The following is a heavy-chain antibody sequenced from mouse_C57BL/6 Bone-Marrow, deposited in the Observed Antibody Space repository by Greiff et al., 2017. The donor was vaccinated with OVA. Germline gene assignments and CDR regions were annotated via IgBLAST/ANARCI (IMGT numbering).Heavy chain of an antibody. D-gene: IGHD2-5*01. Sequence: QVQLQQPGAELVKPGASVKLSCKASGYTFTSYWMHWVKQRPGQGLEWIGMIHTNSGSTNYNEKFKSKATLTVDKSSSTAYMQLSSLTSEDSAVYYCVYSNPWFAYWGQGTLVTVSA. V-gene: IGHV1-64*01. CDR1: GYTFTSYW. CDR2: IHTNSGST. CDR3: VYSNPWFAY. J-gene: IGHJ3*01.